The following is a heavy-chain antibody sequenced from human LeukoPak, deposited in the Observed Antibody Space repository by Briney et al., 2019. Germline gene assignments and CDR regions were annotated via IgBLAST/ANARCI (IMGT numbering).Heavy chain of an antibody. J-gene: IGHJ3*02. CDR3: ARDVEIVVVPAAIPPGAFDI. D-gene: IGHD2-2*02. V-gene: IGHV3-48*01. CDR2: ISSSSSSL. Sequence: GGSLRLSCAASGFTFINDMNWVRQAPGKGLEWVSYISSSSSSLYYADSVKGRFTISRDNAKNSLYLQMYSLRAEATALYYCARDVEIVVVPAAIPPGAFDIWGQGTMVTVSS. CDR1: GFTFIND.